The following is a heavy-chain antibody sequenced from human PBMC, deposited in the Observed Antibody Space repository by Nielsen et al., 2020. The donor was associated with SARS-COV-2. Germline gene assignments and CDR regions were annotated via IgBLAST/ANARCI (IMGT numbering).Heavy chain of an antibody. J-gene: IGHJ3*02. D-gene: IGHD3-16*01. V-gene: IGHV4-30-2*01. CDR3: ARGGRITFGGADDAFDI. CDR2: IYHSGRT. CDR1: GGSISSGGYS. Sequence: SETLSLTCAVSGGSISSGGYSWSWIRQPPGKGLEWIGYIYHSGRTYYNPSLKSRVTILVDRSKNQFSLKLSSVTAADTAVYYCARGGRITFGGADDAFDIWGQGTMVTVSS.